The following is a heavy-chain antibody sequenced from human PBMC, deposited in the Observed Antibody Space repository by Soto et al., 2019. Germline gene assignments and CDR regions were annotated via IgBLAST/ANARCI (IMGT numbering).Heavy chain of an antibody. CDR2: TYYRSKWYS. J-gene: IGHJ4*02. V-gene: IGHV6-1*01. D-gene: IGHD6-19*01. CDR1: GDSVSSTSTA. Sequence: QTLSLNCASSGDSVSSTSTAWSWIRQSPSRGLEWLGRTYYRSKWYSDYAVSVKSRITINPDTSKNQFSLQLNSVTPEDTAVYYCARGSYYSGWVWGQGTLVTVSS. CDR3: ARGSYYSGWV.